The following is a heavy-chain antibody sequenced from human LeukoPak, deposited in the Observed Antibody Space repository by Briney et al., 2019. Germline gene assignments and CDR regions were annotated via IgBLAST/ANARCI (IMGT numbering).Heavy chain of an antibody. D-gene: IGHD6-13*01. Sequence: SETLSLTCTASGGSISSSSYYWGWIRQPPGKGLEWIGSIYYSGSTYYNPSLKSRVTISVDTSKNQFSLKLSSVTAADTAVYYCARTTEAHSWRTRYYDYYMGVWGKGTTVTVSS. CDR2: IYYSGST. V-gene: IGHV4-39*07. J-gene: IGHJ6*03. CDR3: ARTTEAHSWRTRYYDYYMGV. CDR1: GGSISSSSYY.